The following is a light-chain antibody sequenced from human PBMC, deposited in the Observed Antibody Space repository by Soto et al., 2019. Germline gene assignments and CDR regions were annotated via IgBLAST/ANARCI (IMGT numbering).Light chain of an antibody. Sequence: QSVLTQPASVSGSPGQSITISCTGTISDVGGYNFVSWYQQYPGKAPKLMICDVSNRPSGVSNRFSGSKSGNTASLTISGLQAEDEADHYCSSFTGSNDVFGTGSKLTVL. CDR1: ISDVGGYNF. J-gene: IGLJ1*01. V-gene: IGLV2-14*03. CDR3: SSFTGSNDV. CDR2: DVS.